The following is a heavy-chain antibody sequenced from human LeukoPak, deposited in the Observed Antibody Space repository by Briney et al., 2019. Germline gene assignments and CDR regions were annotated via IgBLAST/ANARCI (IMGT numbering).Heavy chain of an antibody. V-gene: IGHV3-11*06. CDR2: ISSSSSYT. CDR1: GFTFSDYY. J-gene: IGHJ4*02. CDR3: ARGGYSSGWYDYFDY. D-gene: IGHD6-19*01. Sequence: GGSLRLSCAASGFTFSDYYMSWIRQAPGKGLEWVSYISSSSSYTNYADSVKGRFTISRGNAKNSLYLQMNSLRAEDTAVYYCARGGYSSGWYDYFDYWGQGTLVTVSS.